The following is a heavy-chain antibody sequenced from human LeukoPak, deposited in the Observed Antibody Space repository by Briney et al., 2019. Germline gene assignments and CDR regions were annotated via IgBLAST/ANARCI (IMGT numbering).Heavy chain of an antibody. D-gene: IGHD2-21*02. Sequence: GESLKISCKGSGYSFTSYWIGWVRQMPGKSLEWRGIIYPGDSDTRYSPSFQGQVTISADKSISTAYLQWSSLKASDTAMYYCARLAAVVTAIHDYWGQGTLVTVSS. V-gene: IGHV5-51*01. CDR3: ARLAAVVTAIHDY. CDR2: IYPGDSDT. CDR1: GYSFTSYW. J-gene: IGHJ4*02.